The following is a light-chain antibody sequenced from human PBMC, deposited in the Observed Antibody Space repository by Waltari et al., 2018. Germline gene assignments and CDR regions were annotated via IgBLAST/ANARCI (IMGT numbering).Light chain of an antibody. V-gene: IGKV3-11*01. CDR1: QTVRSY. CDR3: QQRSNWPYT. Sequence: EIVLTQSPATLSLSPGDRATLSCRASQTVRSYLACYQQKPGQAPRLLIFDASSRAPGIPAKFSGSGSGTDFTLTVSNLEPEDFAVYDCQQRSNWPYTFGQGTRVEIK. CDR2: DAS. J-gene: IGKJ2*01.